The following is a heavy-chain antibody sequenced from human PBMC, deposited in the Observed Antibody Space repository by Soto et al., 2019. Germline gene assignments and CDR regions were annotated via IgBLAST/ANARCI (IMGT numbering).Heavy chain of an antibody. V-gene: IGHV1-2*04. CDR3: ARARDSSGYYNFDY. D-gene: IGHD3-22*01. CDR1: GYTFTGYY. CDR2: INPNSGGT. Sequence: ASVKVSCKASGYTFTGYYMHWVRQAPGQGLEWMGWINPNSGGTNYAQKFQGWVTMTRDTSISTAYMELSRLRSDDTAVYYCARARDSSGYYNFDYWGQGTLVTVSS. J-gene: IGHJ4*02.